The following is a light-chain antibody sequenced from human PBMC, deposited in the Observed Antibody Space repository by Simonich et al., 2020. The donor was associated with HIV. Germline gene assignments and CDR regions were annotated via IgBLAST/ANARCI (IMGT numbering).Light chain of an antibody. J-gene: IGLJ3*02. CDR3: QSYDSSNWV. CDR1: RTSIASNY. Sequence: NFLLTQPHSVSEYPGKTVTISCTRSRTSIASNYVRWYQQRPCSSPTTVIYEDNQRPSGFPARCSGSIDSSSNSASLTISGLKTEDEAEYYCQSYDSSNWVFGGGTKLTVL. V-gene: IGLV6-57*01. CDR2: EDN.